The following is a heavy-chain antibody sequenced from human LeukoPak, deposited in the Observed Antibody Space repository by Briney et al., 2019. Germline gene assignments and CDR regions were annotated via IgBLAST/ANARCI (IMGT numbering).Heavy chain of an antibody. CDR3: ARLVSSSGWYVGWFDP. Sequence: ASVKVSCKASGYSFADYYMHWVRQAPGQGLEWMGWIKPNSGDTRSAHQGRVTMTRDTSISTAYMELSSLRYDDTAMYYCARLVSSSGWYVGWFDPWGQGTLVTVSS. CDR1: GYSFADYY. D-gene: IGHD6-19*01. V-gene: IGHV1-2*02. CDR2: IKPNSGDT. J-gene: IGHJ5*02.